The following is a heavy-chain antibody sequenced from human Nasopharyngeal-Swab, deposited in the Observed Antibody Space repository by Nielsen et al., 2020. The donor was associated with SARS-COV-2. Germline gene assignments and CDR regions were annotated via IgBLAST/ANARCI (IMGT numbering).Heavy chain of an antibody. CDR1: GFTLSDYY. CDR2: ISSSGSTI. CDR3: AREGFLEWFNYYGMDV. Sequence: GESLKISCAASGFTLSDYYMSWIRQAPGKGLEWVSYISSSGSTIYYADSVKGRFTISRDNAKNSLYLQMNSLRAEDTAVYYCAREGFLEWFNYYGMDVWGQGTTVTVSS. J-gene: IGHJ6*02. V-gene: IGHV3-11*01. D-gene: IGHD3-3*01.